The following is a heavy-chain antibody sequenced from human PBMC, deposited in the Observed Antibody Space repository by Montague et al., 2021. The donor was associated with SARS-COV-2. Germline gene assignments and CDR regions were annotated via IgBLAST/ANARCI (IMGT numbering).Heavy chain of an antibody. J-gene: IGHJ4*02. Sequence: PALVKPTQTLTLTCTFSGFSLSTSGVGVGWIRQPPGKALEWLALIYWYDDKRYSPSLKSRLTITKGTSKNQVVLTMTNMDPVDTATYYCANTYYDILTGYSKVFDYWGQGTLVTVSS. V-gene: IGHV2-5*01. D-gene: IGHD3-9*01. CDR2: IYWYDDK. CDR1: GFSLSTSGVG. CDR3: ANTYYDILTGYSKVFDY.